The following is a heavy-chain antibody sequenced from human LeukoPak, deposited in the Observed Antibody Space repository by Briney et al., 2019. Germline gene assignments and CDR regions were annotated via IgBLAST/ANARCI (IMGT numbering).Heavy chain of an antibody. Sequence: SETLSLTCTVSGYSISSNYYWGWIRQPPGKGLEWIESIFHSGSTYYNPSLKSRVTISVDTSKNHFSLKLRSVTAADTAVYYCVRSMYSSGWYDYWGQGTLVTVSS. CDR1: GYSISSNYY. V-gene: IGHV4-38-2*02. CDR2: IFHSGST. D-gene: IGHD6-19*01. CDR3: VRSMYSSGWYDY. J-gene: IGHJ4*02.